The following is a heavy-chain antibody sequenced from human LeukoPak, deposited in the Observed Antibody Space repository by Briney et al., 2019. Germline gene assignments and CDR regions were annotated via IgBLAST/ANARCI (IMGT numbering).Heavy chain of an antibody. V-gene: IGHV3-11*06. Sequence: PGGPLRLSCAASGFTISDYYMSWIRQAPGKGLEWVSYISRSSSYTAYADSVKGRFTISTDNDKNSLYLQMNSLRAEDTAVYYCARDQTVGDCFFDYWGQGTLDTLSS. CDR2: ISRSSSYT. J-gene: IGHJ4*02. CDR1: GFTISDYY. CDR3: ARDQTVGDCFFDY. D-gene: IGHD1-26*01.